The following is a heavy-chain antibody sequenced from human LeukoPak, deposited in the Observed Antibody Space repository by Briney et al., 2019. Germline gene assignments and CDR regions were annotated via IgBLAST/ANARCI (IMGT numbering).Heavy chain of an antibody. D-gene: IGHD1-26*01. Sequence: PGGSLRLSCAASGFTFSSYGMGWVRQAPGKGLEWVSAISGSGGSTYYADSVKGRFTISRDNSKNTLYLQMNSLRAEDTAVYYCAKPRLVGARHDAFDIWGQGTMVTVSS. CDR3: AKPRLVGARHDAFDI. J-gene: IGHJ3*02. V-gene: IGHV3-23*01. CDR2: ISGSGGST. CDR1: GFTFSSYG.